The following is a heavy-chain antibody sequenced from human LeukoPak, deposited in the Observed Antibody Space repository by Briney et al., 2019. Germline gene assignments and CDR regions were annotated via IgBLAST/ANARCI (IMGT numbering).Heavy chain of an antibody. D-gene: IGHD6-13*01. CDR1: GGTFSSYA. V-gene: IGHV1-69*01. CDR3: ARDRERYSRYYYGMDV. CDR2: IIPIFGTA. Sequence: GASVKVSCKASGGTFSSYAISWVRQAPGQGLEWMGGIIPIFGTANYAQKFQGRVTITADESTSTAYMELSSLRSEDTAVYYCARDRERYSRYYYGMDVWGQGTTVTVSS. J-gene: IGHJ6*02.